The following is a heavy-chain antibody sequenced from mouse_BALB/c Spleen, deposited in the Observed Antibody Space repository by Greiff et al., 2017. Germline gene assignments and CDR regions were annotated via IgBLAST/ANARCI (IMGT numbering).Heavy chain of an antibody. J-gene: IGHJ4*01. V-gene: IGHV5-6-3*01. D-gene: IGHD1-1*01. CDR2: INSNGGST. CDR1: GFTFSSYG. Sequence: EVMLVESGGGLVRPGGSLKLSCAASGFTFSSYGMSWVRQTPDKRLELVATINSNGGSTYYPDSVKGRFTISRDNAKNTLYLQMSSLKSEDTAMYYCARSYYYGSSLYYAMDYWGQGTSVTVSS. CDR3: ARSYYYGSSLYYAMDY.